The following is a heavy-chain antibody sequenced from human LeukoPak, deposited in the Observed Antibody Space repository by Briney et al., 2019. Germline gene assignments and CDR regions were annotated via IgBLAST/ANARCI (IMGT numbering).Heavy chain of an antibody. J-gene: IGHJ5*02. CDR2: INPNSGGT. Sequence: GASVKVSCKASGYTFTGYYMHWVRQAPGQGLEWMGWINPNSGGTNYAQKFQGRVTMTRDTSISTAYMELSRLRSDDMAVYYCARDLGRPCSSTSCPYNWFDPWGQGTLVTVSS. CDR3: ARDLGRPCSSTSCPYNWFDP. V-gene: IGHV1-2*02. CDR1: GYTFTGYY. D-gene: IGHD2-2*01.